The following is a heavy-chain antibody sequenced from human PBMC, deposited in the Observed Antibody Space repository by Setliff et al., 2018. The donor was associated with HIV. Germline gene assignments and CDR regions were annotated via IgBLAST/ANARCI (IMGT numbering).Heavy chain of an antibody. Sequence: ASVKVSCKASGGTFSSYAISWVRQAPGQGLEWMGGIIPVFGTTNYAQKFQGRVTITADESTSTAYMELSSLRSEDTAVYYCARDPIAVAGTYPADNWFDPWGQGTLVTVSS. CDR2: IIPVFGTT. CDR1: GGTFSSYA. V-gene: IGHV1-69*13. D-gene: IGHD6-19*01. CDR3: ARDPIAVAGTYPADNWFDP. J-gene: IGHJ5*02.